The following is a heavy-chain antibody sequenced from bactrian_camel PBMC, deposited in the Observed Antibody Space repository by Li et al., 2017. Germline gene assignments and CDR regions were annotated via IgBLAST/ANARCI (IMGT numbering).Heavy chain of an antibody. J-gene: IGHJ6*01. CDR1: GYTKC. V-gene: IGHV3S53*01. CDR3: ASQPRGYDCYFRRNPADYDL. CDR2: IAMDGST. Sequence: QVQLVESGGGSVQPGGSLRLHCATSGYTKCMAWFRQVTGREREAVASIAMDGSTSYIDSVKGRFTISRDNAKNTVYLQMDSLNPEDTAMYYCASQPRGYDCYFRRNPADYDLWGQGTQVTVS. D-gene: IGHD3*01.